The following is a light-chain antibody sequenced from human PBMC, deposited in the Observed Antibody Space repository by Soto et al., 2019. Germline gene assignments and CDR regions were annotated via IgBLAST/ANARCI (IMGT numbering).Light chain of an antibody. Sequence: DIQMTQSPSSLSASVGDRVTITCRASQSINNYLNWYKQKPGRAPKLLIYDASNLEAGVPSRFRGSGSGTDFTFTIRRLKPEDIATYYCQQYENLPTFGQGTRLEIK. CDR2: DAS. CDR1: QSINNY. V-gene: IGKV1-33*01. J-gene: IGKJ5*01. CDR3: QQYENLPT.